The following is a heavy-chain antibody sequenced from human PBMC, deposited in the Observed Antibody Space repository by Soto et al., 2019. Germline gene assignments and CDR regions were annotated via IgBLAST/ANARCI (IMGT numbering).Heavy chain of an antibody. Sequence: QVQLQESGPGLVKPSETLSLTCTVSGGSTSSYYWSWIRQPAGKGLEWIGRIYTSGSTNYNPSLKSRVTMSVDTSKNQFSLKLSSVTAADTAVYYCARDAVVVVAATGLANWFDPWGQGTLVTVSS. J-gene: IGHJ5*02. V-gene: IGHV4-4*07. CDR3: ARDAVVVVAATGLANWFDP. D-gene: IGHD2-15*01. CDR1: GGSTSSYY. CDR2: IYTSGST.